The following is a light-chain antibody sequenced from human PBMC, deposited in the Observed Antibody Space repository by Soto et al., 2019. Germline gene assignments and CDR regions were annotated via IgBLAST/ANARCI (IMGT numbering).Light chain of an antibody. CDR1: QGIRND. Sequence: IHMTLSPSSLSASVGNSVTIICRASQGIRNDLGWYQQKLGKAPKFLIYDVSTLESGVPSRFSGSGSGTEFTLTISSLQTDDFATYYCQHYNSYSEAFGQGTKVDIK. CDR3: QHYNSYSEA. V-gene: IGKV1-17*01. J-gene: IGKJ1*01. CDR2: DVS.